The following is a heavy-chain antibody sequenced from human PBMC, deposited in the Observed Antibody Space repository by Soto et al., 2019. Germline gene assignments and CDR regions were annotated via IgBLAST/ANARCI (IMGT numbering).Heavy chain of an antibody. J-gene: IGHJ4*02. CDR2: IIPIFGTA. CDR3: AREGRLRDGYNSFDY. D-gene: IGHD5-12*01. CDR1: GGTFSSYA. V-gene: IGHV1-69*01. Sequence: QVQLVQSGAEVKKPESSVKVSCKASGGTFSSYAISWVRQAPGQGLEWMGGIIPIFGTANYAQKFQGRVTITADESTSTAYMELSSMRSEDTAVYYCAREGRLRDGYNSFDYWGQGTLVTVSS.